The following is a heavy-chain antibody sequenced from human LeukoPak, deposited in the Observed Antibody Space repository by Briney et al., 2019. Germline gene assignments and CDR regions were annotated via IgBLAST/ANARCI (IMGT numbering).Heavy chain of an antibody. CDR2: ISDRGDKT. CDR1: GFTFSSYA. D-gene: IGHD1-1*01. CDR3: ANSLGTGDFDY. V-gene: IGHV3-23*01. Sequence: GGSLRLSCTASGFTFSSYAMTWVRQAPGKGLEWVSAISDRGDKTHYADSVKGRFTISRDNSKNTLYLQMNSLRAEDTAVYYCANSLGTGDFDYWGQGTLVTVSS. J-gene: IGHJ4*02.